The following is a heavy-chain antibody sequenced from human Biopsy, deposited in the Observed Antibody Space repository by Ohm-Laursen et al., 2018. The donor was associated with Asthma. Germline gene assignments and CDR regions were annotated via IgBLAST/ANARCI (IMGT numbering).Heavy chain of an antibody. J-gene: IGHJ4*02. D-gene: IGHD1-26*01. CDR1: ADSISGNNFY. CDR2: ISYTGST. CDR3: ARHSGNYYAQLNY. V-gene: IGHV4-39*01. Sequence: SETLSLTWSVSADSISGNNFYWGWIRQPPGKGLEWIATISYTGSTYYNPSLKSRVTISVDTSKNQFSLKLSSVTAADTAVYYCARHSGNYYAQLNYWGQGTLVTVSS.